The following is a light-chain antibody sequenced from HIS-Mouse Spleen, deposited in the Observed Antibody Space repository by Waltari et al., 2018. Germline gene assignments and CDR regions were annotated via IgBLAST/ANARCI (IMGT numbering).Light chain of an antibody. Sequence: QSALTQPASVSGSPGQSITISCTGTSSDVGGYNYVSWYQQHPGKAPKLIFYDVSNRPSVVSNRFSAAKAGNTASLTISGLQAEDEADYYCSSYTSSSTYVFGTGTKVTVL. V-gene: IGLV2-14*03. CDR3: SSYTSSSTYV. CDR2: DVS. CDR1: SSDVGGYNY. J-gene: IGLJ1*01.